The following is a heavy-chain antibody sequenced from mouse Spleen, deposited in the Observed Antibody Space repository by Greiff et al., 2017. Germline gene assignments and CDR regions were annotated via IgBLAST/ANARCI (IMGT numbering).Heavy chain of an antibody. V-gene: IGHV1-26*01. Sequence: EVKLQQSGPELVKPGASVKISCKASGYTFTDYYMNWVKQSHGKSLEWIGDINPNNGGTSYNQKFKGKATLTVDKSSSTAYMELRSLTSEDSAVYYCARLDGNLYYFDYWGQGTTLTVSS. CDR2: INPNNGGT. D-gene: IGHD2-1*01. CDR3: ARLDGNLYYFDY. J-gene: IGHJ2*01. CDR1: GYTFTDYY.